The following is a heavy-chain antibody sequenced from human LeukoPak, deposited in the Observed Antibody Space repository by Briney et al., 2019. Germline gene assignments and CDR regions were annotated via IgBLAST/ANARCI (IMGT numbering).Heavy chain of an antibody. CDR3: AKDQCSSTSCYSLEEPPMDY. CDR2: ISGSGGST. CDR1: GFTFSSYA. J-gene: IGHJ4*02. D-gene: IGHD2-2*02. V-gene: IGHV3-23*01. Sequence: PGGSLRLSCAASGFTFSSYAMSWVRQAPGKGLEWVSAISGSGGSTYYADSVKGRFTISRDNSKNTLYLQMNSLRAEDTAVYYCAKDQCSSTSCYSLEEPPMDYWGQGTLVTVSS.